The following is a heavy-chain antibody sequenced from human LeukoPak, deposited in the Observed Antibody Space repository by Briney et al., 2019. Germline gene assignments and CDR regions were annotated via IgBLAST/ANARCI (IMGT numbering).Heavy chain of an antibody. CDR2: ISSSSSYI. V-gene: IGHV3-21*01. Sequence: GGSLRLSCAASGFTFSSYSMNWVRQAPGKGLEWVSSISSSSSYIYYADSVKGRFTISRDNAKNSLYLQMNSLRAEDTAVCYCARDKFSMTRYPGAFDIWGQGTMVTVSS. CDR1: GFTFSSYS. D-gene: IGHD1-14*01. CDR3: ARDKFSMTRYPGAFDI. J-gene: IGHJ3*02.